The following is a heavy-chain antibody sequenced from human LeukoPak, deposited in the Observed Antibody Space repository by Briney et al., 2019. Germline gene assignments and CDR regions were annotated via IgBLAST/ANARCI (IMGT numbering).Heavy chain of an antibody. CDR2: ISGSGGST. J-gene: IGHJ3*02. CDR3: AKVGDYVWGSYRRLDAFDI. Sequence: PGGSLRLSCAASGFTFSSYAMSWVRQAPGKGLEWVSAISGSGGSTYYADSVKGRFTISRDNSKNTLYLQMNSLRAEDTAVYYCAKVGDYVWGSYRRLDAFDIWGQGTMVTVSS. D-gene: IGHD3-16*02. V-gene: IGHV3-23*01. CDR1: GFTFSSYA.